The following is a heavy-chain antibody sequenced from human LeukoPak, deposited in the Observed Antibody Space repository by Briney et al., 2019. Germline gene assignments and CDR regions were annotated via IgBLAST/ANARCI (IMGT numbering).Heavy chain of an antibody. D-gene: IGHD2-15*01. CDR3: ASNLVVVAATRLGAFDY. J-gene: IGHJ4*02. CDR1: GGSISSGSYC. V-gene: IGHV4-61*09. CDR2: IHTSGNT. Sequence: SQTLSLTCTVSGGSISSGSYCWSWIRQPAGKGLEWIGHIHTSGNTNYNPSLKSRVTISVDTSKNQFSLKLSSVTAADTAVYYCASNLVVVAATRLGAFDYWGQGTLVTVSS.